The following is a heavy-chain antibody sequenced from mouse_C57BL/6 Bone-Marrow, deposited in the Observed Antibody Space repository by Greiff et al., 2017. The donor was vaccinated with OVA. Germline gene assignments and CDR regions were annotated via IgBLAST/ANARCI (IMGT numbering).Heavy chain of an antibody. D-gene: IGHD1-1*02. V-gene: IGHV1-81*01. CDR2: IYPRSGNT. Sequence: QVQLKQSGAELARPGASVKLSCKASGYTFTSYGISWVKQRTGQGLEWIGEIYPRSGNTYYNEKFKGKATLTADKSSSTAYMDLRSLTSEDSAVYFCAREGGNYWYFDVWGTGTTVTVSS. CDR3: AREGGNYWYFDV. CDR1: GYTFTSYG. J-gene: IGHJ1*03.